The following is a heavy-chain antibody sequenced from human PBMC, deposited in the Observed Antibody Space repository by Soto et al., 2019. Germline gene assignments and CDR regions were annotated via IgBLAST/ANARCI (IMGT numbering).Heavy chain of an antibody. D-gene: IGHD3-10*01. Sequence: QVQLQESGPGLVKPSQTLSLTCTVSGGSISSGDYYWSWIRQPPGKGLEWIGYIYNSGTTYYHPCLKRRVSISVHMYKNHFSLKLSSVNAADTAVYYCVSSSSGNYYNGHDYWGQGTLVTVSS. CDR3: VSSSSGNYYNGHDY. V-gene: IGHV4-30-4*01. J-gene: IGHJ4*02. CDR2: IYNSGTT. CDR1: GGSISSGDYY.